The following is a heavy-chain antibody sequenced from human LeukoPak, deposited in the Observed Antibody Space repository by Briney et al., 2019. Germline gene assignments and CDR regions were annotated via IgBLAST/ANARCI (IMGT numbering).Heavy chain of an antibody. Sequence: GGSLRLSCAASGFTFNTYAMSWVRQAPWEGLQWVSGISDSGGNTYYADSVRGRFTFSRDNSKNTLYLQMNSLRAEDAAVYYCARHTSSWLIDYWGQGTLVTVSS. CDR2: ISDSGGNT. J-gene: IGHJ4*02. V-gene: IGHV3-23*01. D-gene: IGHD5-12*01. CDR1: GFTFNTYA. CDR3: ARHTSSWLIDY.